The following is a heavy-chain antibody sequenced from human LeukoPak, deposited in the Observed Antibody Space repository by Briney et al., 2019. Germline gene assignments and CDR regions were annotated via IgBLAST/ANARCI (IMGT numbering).Heavy chain of an antibody. J-gene: IGHJ4*02. D-gene: IGHD1-26*01. CDR3: ARDGWELLD. V-gene: IGHV4-59*12. Sequence: SETLSLTCTVSGGSISSYYWSWIRQPPGKGLEWIGYIYYSGSTNYNPSLKSRVTISVDTSKNQFSLKLSSVTAADTAVHYCARDGWELLDWGQGTLVTVSS. CDR2: IYYSGST. CDR1: GGSISSYY.